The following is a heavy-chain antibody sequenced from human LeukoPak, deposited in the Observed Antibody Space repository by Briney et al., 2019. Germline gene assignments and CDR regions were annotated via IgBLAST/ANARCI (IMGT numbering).Heavy chain of an antibody. D-gene: IGHD6-25*01. CDR1: GFTFSRSW. Sequence: GGSLRLSCAASGFTFSRSWMTCVRQAPGKWLEFVANINQDGSVENYVDFVRGRFTISRDNAKNSLYLQMNSLRAEDTAVYYCARDPGFSAFDIWGQGTMVTVSS. J-gene: IGHJ3*02. CDR2: INQDGSVE. V-gene: IGHV3-7*01. CDR3: ARDPGFSAFDI.